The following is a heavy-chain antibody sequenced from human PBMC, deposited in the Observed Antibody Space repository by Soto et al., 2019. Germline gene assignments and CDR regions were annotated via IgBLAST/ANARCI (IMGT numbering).Heavy chain of an antibody. CDR3: ARDRVNSGYDYHYYYGMDV. D-gene: IGHD5-12*01. CDR2: IYSGGST. V-gene: IGHV3-53*01. J-gene: IGHJ6*02. Sequence: PGGSLRLSCAASGFTVSSNYMSWVRQAPGKGLEWVSVIYSGGSTYYADSVKGRFTISRDNSKNTLYLQMNSLRAEDTAVYYCARDRVNSGYDYHYYYGMDVWGQGTTVTVSS. CDR1: GFTVSSNY.